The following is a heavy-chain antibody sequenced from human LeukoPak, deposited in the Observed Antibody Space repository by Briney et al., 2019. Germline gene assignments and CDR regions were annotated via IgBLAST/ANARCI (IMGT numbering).Heavy chain of an antibody. CDR2: ISAYNGNT. Sequence: ASVKVSCKASGYTFTSYGISWVRQAPGQGLEWMGWISAYNGNTSYAQKLQGRVTMTTDTSTSTAYMELRSLRSDDTAVYYCARDEQDYDFWSGYYKGACFDYWGQGTLVTVSS. J-gene: IGHJ4*02. CDR1: GYTFTSYG. V-gene: IGHV1-18*01. D-gene: IGHD3-3*01. CDR3: ARDEQDYDFWSGYYKGACFDY.